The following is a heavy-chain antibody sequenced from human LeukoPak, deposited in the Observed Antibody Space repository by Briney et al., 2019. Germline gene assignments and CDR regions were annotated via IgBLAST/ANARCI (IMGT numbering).Heavy chain of an antibody. CDR2: ISWNSGSI. CDR1: GFTFDDYA. J-gene: IGHJ4*02. D-gene: IGHD6-25*01. CDR3: AKDMGSGLDY. Sequence: SLRLFCGVSGFTFDDYAMLWVRQAPGKGVEWVSGISWNSGSIGYADSVKGRFTISRDNAKNSLYLQMNSLRAEDTALYYCAKDMGSGLDYWGQGTLVTVSS. V-gene: IGHV3-9*01.